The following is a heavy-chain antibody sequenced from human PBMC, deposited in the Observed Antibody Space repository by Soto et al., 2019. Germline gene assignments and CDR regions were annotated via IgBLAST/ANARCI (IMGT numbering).Heavy chain of an antibody. J-gene: IGHJ2*01. CDR2: ISDSGSTT. CDR1: GFTFSSYA. Sequence: QPGGSLRLSCAASGFTFSSYAMSWVRQAPGKGLDWVSAISDSGSTTYYADSVKGRFTISRDNSKNTLYLQMNSLRAEDTAVYYCAKGSSSWYARDWYFDLWGRGTLVTVSS. CDR3: AKGSSSWYARDWYFDL. V-gene: IGHV3-23*01. D-gene: IGHD6-13*01.